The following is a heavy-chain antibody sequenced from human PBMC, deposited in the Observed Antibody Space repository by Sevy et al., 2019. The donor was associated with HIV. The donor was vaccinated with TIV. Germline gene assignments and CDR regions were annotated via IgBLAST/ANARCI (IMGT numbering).Heavy chain of an antibody. J-gene: IGHJ6*02. CDR3: AKDIGGYGDYYYGMDV. CDR1: GFTFDDYA. CDR2: ISWNSGSI. Sequence: GGSLRLSCAASGFTFDDYAMHWVRQAPGKGLEWVSGISWNSGSIGYADSVKGRFTISRDNAKNSLYLQMNSLRAEDTALNYCAKDIGGYGDYYYGMDVWGQGTTVTVSS. V-gene: IGHV3-9*01. D-gene: IGHD5-12*01.